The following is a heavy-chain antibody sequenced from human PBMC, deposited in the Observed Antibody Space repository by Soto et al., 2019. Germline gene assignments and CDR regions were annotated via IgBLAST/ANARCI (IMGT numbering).Heavy chain of an antibody. V-gene: IGHV2-5*05. J-gene: IGHJ4*02. CDR1: GFSFSAVGVG. CDR2: IYWDGDK. D-gene: IGHD1-1*01. Sequence: QITLKESGPTLVKPTQTLTLTCAFSGFSFSAVGVGVAWVRQPPGKALEWLAIIYWDGDKRYGPSLESRLTVTRDSSKKQVVLTMTDMDPVDTATYYCVHRQYNSYFAYWGQGTLVTVSS. CDR3: VHRQYNSYFAY.